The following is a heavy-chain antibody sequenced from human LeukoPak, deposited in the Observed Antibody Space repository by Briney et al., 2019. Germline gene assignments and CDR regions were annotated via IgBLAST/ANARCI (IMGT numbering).Heavy chain of an antibody. J-gene: IGHJ6*03. V-gene: IGHV1-69*13. CDR1: GGTFSSYA. CDR2: IIPIFGTA. Sequence: SVKVSCKASGGTFSSYAISWVRQAPGQGLEWMGGIIPIFGTANYAQKFQGRVTITADESTSTAYMELSSLRSEDTAVYYCARVRYYGSGSYIDYYYYMDVWGKGTTVTISS. CDR3: ARVRYYGSGSYIDYYYYMDV. D-gene: IGHD3-10*01.